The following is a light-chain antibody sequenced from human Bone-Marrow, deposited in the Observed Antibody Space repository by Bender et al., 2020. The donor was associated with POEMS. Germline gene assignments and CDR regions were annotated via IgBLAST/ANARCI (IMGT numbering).Light chain of an antibody. CDR1: SSDVGGYNY. V-gene: IGLV2-23*02. CDR2: EVN. Sequence: QSALTQPPSASGSPGQSVTISCTGTSSDVGGYNYVSWYQQHPGKAPNLMMFEVNNRPSGVSNRFSGSKSGNAASLTISGLQAEDEADYYCCSYAGSSTWVFGGGTKLTVL. CDR3: CSYAGSSTWV. J-gene: IGLJ3*02.